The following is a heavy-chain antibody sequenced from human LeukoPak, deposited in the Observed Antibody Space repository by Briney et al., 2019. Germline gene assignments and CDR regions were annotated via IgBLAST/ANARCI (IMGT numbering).Heavy chain of an antibody. CDR2: ILTSGST. CDR1: GGSISSHY. D-gene: IGHD1-26*01. CDR3: ARKSGIYTGDYHFDS. J-gene: IGHJ4*02. Sequence: SETLSLTCTVSGGSISSHYWSWIPQPAGKGLEWIGRILTSGSTNYNPSFQSRVTMSVDTSKNQFSLKLSSVTVADTAVYFCARKSGIYTGDYHFDSWGQGTLVTVSS. V-gene: IGHV4-4*07.